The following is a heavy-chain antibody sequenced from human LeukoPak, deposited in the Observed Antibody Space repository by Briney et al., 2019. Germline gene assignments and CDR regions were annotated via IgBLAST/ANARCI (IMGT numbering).Heavy chain of an antibody. D-gene: IGHD3-9*01. CDR2: ISYDGSNK. V-gene: IGHV3-30*04. J-gene: IGHJ4*02. CDR3: ARVENVLRYFDFDY. CDR1: GFTFSSYA. Sequence: GGSLRLSCAASGFTFSSYAMHWVRQAPGKGLEWVAVISYDGSNKYYADSVKGRFTISRDNSKNTLYLQMNSLRAEDTAVYYCARVENVLRYFDFDYWGQGTLVTVSS.